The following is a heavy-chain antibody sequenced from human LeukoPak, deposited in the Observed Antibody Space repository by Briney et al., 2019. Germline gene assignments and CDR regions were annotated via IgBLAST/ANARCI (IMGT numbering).Heavy chain of an antibody. D-gene: IGHD5-24*01. CDR3: AEEGRSLQTY. Sequence: GGSLRLSCAASGFMFSSNWMSWVRLAPGKGLEWVDNIKEDGTETYYVDSVKGRFTISRDNAKNSLYLQMNSLRVEDTAVYYCAEEGRSLQTYWGQGTLVTVSS. V-gene: IGHV3-7*03. J-gene: IGHJ4*02. CDR1: GFMFSSNW. CDR2: IKEDGTET.